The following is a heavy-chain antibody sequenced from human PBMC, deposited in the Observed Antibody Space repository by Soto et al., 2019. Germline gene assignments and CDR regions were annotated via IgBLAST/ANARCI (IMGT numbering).Heavy chain of an antibody. D-gene: IGHD1-1*01. CDR3: AKEGPITNWYFDY. V-gene: IGHV3-30*18. CDR2: ISYDGNVA. J-gene: IGHJ4*02. CDR1: GFTFSNYG. Sequence: QVQLVESGGGVVKPGRSLRLSCAASGFTFSNYGMHWVRQAPGKGLEWVIVISYDGNVAYYADSVKGRFTISRDKSKNTLYLQMNSLRTVDTAMYYCAKEGPITNWYFDYWGQGTLVTVSS.